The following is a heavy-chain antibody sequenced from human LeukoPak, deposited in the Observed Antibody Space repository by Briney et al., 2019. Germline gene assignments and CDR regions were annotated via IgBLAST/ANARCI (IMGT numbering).Heavy chain of an antibody. Sequence: SETLSLTCTVSGVSISSSSYYCGWIRQPPGEGLEWIGTIYYSGNTYYNPSLKSRLTMSVDTSKNQFSLKLSSVTVADTAIYYCARQTYYYDSSGHPYWYFDLWGRGTLVTVSS. CDR1: GVSISSSSYY. CDR2: IYYSGNT. D-gene: IGHD3-22*01. CDR3: ARQTYYYDSSGHPYWYFDL. V-gene: IGHV4-39*01. J-gene: IGHJ2*01.